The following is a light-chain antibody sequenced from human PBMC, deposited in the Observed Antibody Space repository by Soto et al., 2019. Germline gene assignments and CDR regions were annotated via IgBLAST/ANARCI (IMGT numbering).Light chain of an antibody. J-gene: IGLJ1*01. CDR2: EVT. CDR1: SSDVGRYNY. V-gene: IGLV2-8*01. Sequence: QSALTQPPSASGSPGQSVTISCTGTSSDVGRYNYVSWYQQHPGKAPKLMISEVTKRPSGAPDRFSGSKSGNTASLTVSGLQAEDEADYYCSSYAGGNNLYVFGTG. CDR3: SSYAGGNNLYV.